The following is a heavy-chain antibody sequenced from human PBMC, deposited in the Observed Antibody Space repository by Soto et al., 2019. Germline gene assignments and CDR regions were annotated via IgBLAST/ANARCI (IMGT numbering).Heavy chain of an antibody. CDR3: TTSVTGTPGAIDY. CDR2: IKSRIDGGRV. D-gene: IGHD1-7*01. CDR1: GFPFSKAW. V-gene: IGHV3-15*01. Sequence: EVQLVESGGGLVKPGGSLTLSCAVSGFPFSKAWMSWVRQAPGKGLEWIGHIKSRIDGGRVDYAAPVQGRFTISRDDSENTLFLQMNSLKTEDTGVYYCTTSVTGTPGAIDYWAQGTLVTVSS. J-gene: IGHJ4*02.